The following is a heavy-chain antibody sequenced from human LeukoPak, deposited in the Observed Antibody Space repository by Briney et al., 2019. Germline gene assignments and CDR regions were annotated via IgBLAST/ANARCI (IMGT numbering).Heavy chain of an antibody. V-gene: IGHV4-59*01. J-gene: IGHJ3*02. CDR3: AREREHGAYQDAFDI. D-gene: IGHD4/OR15-4a*01. CDR2: ISYSGST. Sequence: SETLSLTCTVSGGSLSGYYWSLIRQPPGKGLEWIGYISYSGSTNYNPSLKSRVTISVDTSKNQFSLRLSSVTAADTAVYYCAREREHGAYQDAFDIWGQGTMVTVSS. CDR1: GGSLSGYY.